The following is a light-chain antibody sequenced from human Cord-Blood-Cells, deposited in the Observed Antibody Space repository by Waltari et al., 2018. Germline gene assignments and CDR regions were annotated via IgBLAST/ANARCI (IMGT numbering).Light chain of an antibody. CDR1: QRVRSY. CDR3: QQRSNWPLYT. V-gene: IGKV3-11*01. CDR2: DAS. J-gene: IGKJ2*01. Sequence: EIVLTQSPATLSLSPGARSTLSCRAIQRVRSYLAWYQQKPGQAPRLLIYDASNRATGIPARFSGSGSGTDFTLTISSLEPEDFAVYYCQQRSNWPLYTFGQGTKLEIK.